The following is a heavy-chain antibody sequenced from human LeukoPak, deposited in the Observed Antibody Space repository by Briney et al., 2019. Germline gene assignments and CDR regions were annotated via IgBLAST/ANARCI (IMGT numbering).Heavy chain of an antibody. Sequence: SETLSLTCTVSGGSISSYYWSWIRQPPGKGLEWIGYIHYSGSTNYNPSLKSRVTISVDMSKNQFSLKLSSVTAADTAVYFCARAYRSSWYANWFDPWGQGTLVTVSS. V-gene: IGHV4-59*01. J-gene: IGHJ5*02. D-gene: IGHD6-13*01. CDR2: IHYSGST. CDR3: ARAYRSSWYANWFDP. CDR1: GGSISSYY.